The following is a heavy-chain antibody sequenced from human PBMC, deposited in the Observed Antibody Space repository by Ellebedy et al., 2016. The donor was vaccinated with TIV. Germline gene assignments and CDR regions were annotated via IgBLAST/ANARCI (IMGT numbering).Heavy chain of an antibody. D-gene: IGHD6-13*01. CDR1: GDSVSSNSVA. V-gene: IGHV6-1*01. Sequence: SQTLSLTCAISGDSVSSNSVAWNWIRQSPSRGLEWLGRTCYRSKWYNEYAVSLKSRITINPDTSKNQFSLQLNSVTPEDTAVYYCAREAGSAAVAVDLDFWGQGTLVTVSS. J-gene: IGHJ4*02. CDR3: AREAGSAAVAVDLDF. CDR2: TCYRSKWYN.